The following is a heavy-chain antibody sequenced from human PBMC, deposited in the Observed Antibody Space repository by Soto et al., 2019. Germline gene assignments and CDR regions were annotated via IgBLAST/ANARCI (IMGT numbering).Heavy chain of an antibody. V-gene: IGHV3-7*01. D-gene: IGHD6-6*01. J-gene: IGHJ5*02. Sequence: GRSLRLSCAASGFTFSSYWMSWVRQAPGKGLEWVANIKEDGSEKYYVDSVKGRFTISRDKAKNSLYLQMNSLRAEDTAVYYCARGRAARLWFDPWGQGTLVTVSS. CDR2: IKEDGSEK. CDR1: GFTFSSYW. CDR3: ARGRAARLWFDP.